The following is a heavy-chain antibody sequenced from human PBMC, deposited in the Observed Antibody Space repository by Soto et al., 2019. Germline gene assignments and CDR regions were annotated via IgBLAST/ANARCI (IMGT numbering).Heavy chain of an antibody. CDR3: ARLSFSYGVDV. J-gene: IGHJ6*02. CDR2: IYHGGST. CDR1: GGSISSANW. V-gene: IGHV4-4*02. Sequence: SETLSLTCAVSGGSISSANWWSWVRQPPGKGLEWIGEIYHGGSTSYNPSLKSRVTLSLDKFKNHFSLNLTSVTAADTAVYYCARLSFSYGVDVWGQGTTVTVSS.